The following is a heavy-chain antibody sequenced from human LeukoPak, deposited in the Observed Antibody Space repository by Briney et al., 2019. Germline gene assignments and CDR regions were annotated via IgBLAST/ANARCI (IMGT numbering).Heavy chain of an antibody. V-gene: IGHV3-30-3*01. CDR2: ISYDGSNK. J-gene: IGHJ1*01. Sequence: PGRSLRLSCAASGFTFSSYAMHWVRQAPGKGLEWVAVISYDGSNKYYADSVKGRFTISRDNSKNTLYLQMNGLRAEDTAVYYCARSGSGWYGGPEYFQHWGQGTLVTVSS. D-gene: IGHD6-19*01. CDR1: GFTFSSYA. CDR3: ARSGSGWYGGPEYFQH.